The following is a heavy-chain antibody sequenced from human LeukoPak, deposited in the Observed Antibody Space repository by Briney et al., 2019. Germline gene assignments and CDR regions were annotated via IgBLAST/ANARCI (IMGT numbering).Heavy chain of an antibody. CDR1: GFTFDDYA. J-gene: IGHJ4*02. CDR3: ARGLGRGGMIVVTLLDY. D-gene: IGHD3-22*01. Sequence: PGGSLRLSCAASGFTFDDYAMHWVRQAPGEGLVWVSRINSDGSSTSYADSVKGRFTISRDNAKNTLYLQMNSLRAEDTAVYYCARGLGRGGMIVVTLLDYWGQGTLVTVSS. CDR2: INSDGSST. V-gene: IGHV3-74*01.